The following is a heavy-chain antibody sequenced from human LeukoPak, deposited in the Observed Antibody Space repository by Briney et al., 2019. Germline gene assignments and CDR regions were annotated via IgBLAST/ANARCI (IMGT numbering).Heavy chain of an antibody. CDR2: IYYSGST. CDR3: ARYAPKLGYSSSWSSY. CDR1: GGSISSSSYY. J-gene: IGHJ4*02. D-gene: IGHD6-13*01. Sequence: NPSETLSLTCTVSGGSISSSSYYWGWIRQPPGKGLEWIGSIYYSGSTYYNPSLKSRVTISVDTSKNQFSLKLSSVTAADTAVYYCARYAPKLGYSSSWSSYWGQGTLVTVSS. V-gene: IGHV4-39*01.